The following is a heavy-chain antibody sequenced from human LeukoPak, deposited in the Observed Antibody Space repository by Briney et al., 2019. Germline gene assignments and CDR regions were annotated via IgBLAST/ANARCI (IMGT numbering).Heavy chain of an antibody. J-gene: IGHJ4*02. CDR1: GYTFTSYG. Sequence: ASVKVSCKASGYTFTSYGISWVRQAPGQGLEWMGWISAHNGNTNYAQKLQGRVTMTTDTSTSTAYMELRSLRSDDTAVYYCARLKYYYDSSGYYPYYFDYWGQGTLVTVSS. CDR3: ARLKYYYDSSGYYPYYFDY. V-gene: IGHV1-18*01. D-gene: IGHD3-22*01. CDR2: ISAHNGNT.